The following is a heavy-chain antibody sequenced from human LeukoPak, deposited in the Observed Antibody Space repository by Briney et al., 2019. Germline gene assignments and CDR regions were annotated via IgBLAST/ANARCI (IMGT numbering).Heavy chain of an antibody. CDR2: INEDGGEK. CDR3: AAERRGSSYYDGKEAFDH. V-gene: IGHV3-7*01. CDR1: SFTFSNCW. D-gene: IGHD4-23*01. Sequence: GGSLTLSCVASSFTFSNCWMSWLRQTRGRGPGWVGNINEDGGEKHYADSVKGRFTITRDNAKNTLYLEINSLRAEDAAVYYCAAERRGSSYYDGKEAFDHWGQGTLVAVSS. J-gene: IGHJ4*02.